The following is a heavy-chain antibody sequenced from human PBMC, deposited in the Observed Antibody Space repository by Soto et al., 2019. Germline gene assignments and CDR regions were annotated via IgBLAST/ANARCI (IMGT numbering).Heavy chain of an antibody. D-gene: IGHD3-10*01. V-gene: IGHV1-2*02. J-gene: IGHJ1*01. Sequence: XSVNVSYKVSVYPFTTYYMTWVRQAPGQGLEWMGWIDPRSGGTVYEQKFQGRVTMTRDTSISTVYMDLSGLTSDDTALYYCATDDYGIFPYWGQGNLVTVSS. CDR1: VYPFTTYY. CDR3: ATDDYGIFPY. CDR2: IDPRSGGT.